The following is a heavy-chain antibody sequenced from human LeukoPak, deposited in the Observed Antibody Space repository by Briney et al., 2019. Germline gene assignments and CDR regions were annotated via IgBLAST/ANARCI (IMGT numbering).Heavy chain of an antibody. Sequence: PSETLSLTCTVSGGSISSSSYYWGWIRQPPGKGLEWIGSIYYSGSTYYNPSLKSRVTISVDTSKNQFSLKLSSVTAADTAVYYCARGGFIAARSWGSTFDYWGQGTLVTVSS. CDR2: IYYSGST. J-gene: IGHJ4*02. CDR3: ARGGFIAARSWGSTFDY. D-gene: IGHD6-6*01. CDR1: GGSISSSSYY. V-gene: IGHV4-39*01.